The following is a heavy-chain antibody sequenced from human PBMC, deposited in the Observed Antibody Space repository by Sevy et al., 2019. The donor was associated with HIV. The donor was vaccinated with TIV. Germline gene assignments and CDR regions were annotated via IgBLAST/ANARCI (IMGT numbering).Heavy chain of an antibody. D-gene: IGHD6-13*01. CDR1: GFMFSTYA. Sequence: GGSLRLSCAASGFMFSTYAMNWVRQAPWKGLDWVSSISGSGDSSYYAESVKGRFTISRDNSKNTLYLQMNSLRAEDTAVYYCAKTIAAAGTGYYFDYWGQGTLVTVSS. CDR2: ISGSGDSS. V-gene: IGHV3-23*01. CDR3: AKTIAAAGTGYYFDY. J-gene: IGHJ4*02.